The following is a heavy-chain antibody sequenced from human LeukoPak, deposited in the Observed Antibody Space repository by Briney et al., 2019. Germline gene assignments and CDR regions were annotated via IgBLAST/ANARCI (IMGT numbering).Heavy chain of an antibody. Sequence: GGSLRLSCAASGFTFSSYSMNWVRQAPGKGLEWVSSISSSSSYIYYADSVKGRFTISRDNAKNSLYLQMNSLRSDDTAVYYCARALELPMGYFDYWGQGTLVTVSS. J-gene: IGHJ4*02. D-gene: IGHD1-7*01. CDR2: ISSSSSYI. CDR1: GFTFSSYS. CDR3: ARALELPMGYFDY. V-gene: IGHV3-21*04.